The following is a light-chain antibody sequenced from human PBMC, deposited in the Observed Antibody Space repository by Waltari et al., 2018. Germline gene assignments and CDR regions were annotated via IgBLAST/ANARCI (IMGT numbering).Light chain of an antibody. Sequence: DIQMTQSPSTLSASVGDRVTITCRASQRISNWLAWYQQKPGKAPKLLIYKASKLDNGVPARFSGSGSGTEFTLTISSLQPDDFAAYYCQQYDSFPLTFGGGTNVEV. CDR1: QRISNW. CDR2: KAS. V-gene: IGKV1-5*03. J-gene: IGKJ4*01. CDR3: QQYDSFPLT.